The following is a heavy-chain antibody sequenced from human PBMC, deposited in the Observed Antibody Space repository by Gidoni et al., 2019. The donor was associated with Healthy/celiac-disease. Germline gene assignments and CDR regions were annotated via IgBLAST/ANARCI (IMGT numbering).Heavy chain of an antibody. CDR1: GFTFRRYA. J-gene: IGHJ5*02. CDR2: ISGSGGST. V-gene: IGHV3-23*01. CDR3: AKGSSSWYLYNWFDP. Sequence: EVQLLESGGGLVQPGGSLRLSCAASGFTFRRYAMSWVRQAPGKGLEWVSAISGSGGSTYYADSVKGRFTISRDNSKNTLYLQMNSLRAEDTAVYYCAKGSSSWYLYNWFDPWGQGTLVTVSS. D-gene: IGHD6-13*01.